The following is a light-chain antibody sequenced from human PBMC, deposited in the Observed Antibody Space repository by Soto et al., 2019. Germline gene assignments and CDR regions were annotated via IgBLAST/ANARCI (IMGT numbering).Light chain of an antibody. CDR1: QSVSSN. CDR2: GAS. CDR3: QQYGSSGT. J-gene: IGKJ1*01. Sequence: EIVMSQSPATLSVSPGERATLSCRASQSVSSNLAWYQQKPGQAPRLLIYGASKRATGIPARFSGSGSGTNFTLTISRLEPEDFAVYYCQQYGSSGTFGQGTKVDIK. V-gene: IGKV3-20*01.